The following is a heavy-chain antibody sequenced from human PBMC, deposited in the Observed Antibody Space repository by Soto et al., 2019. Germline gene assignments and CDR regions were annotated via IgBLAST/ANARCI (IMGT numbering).Heavy chain of an antibody. V-gene: IGHV3-23*01. Sequence: GGSLRLSCAASGFTFSSYAMGWVRQAPGKGLDWVSAISGGGGSTYYADSVRGRFTNSRDNSKNTLILQMNSLRGEDTAIFYCANIAIHYYGSGSYYFDYWGQGTLVTVSS. CDR2: ISGGGGST. CDR3: ANIAIHYYGSGSYYFDY. CDR1: GFTFSSYA. J-gene: IGHJ4*02. D-gene: IGHD3-10*01.